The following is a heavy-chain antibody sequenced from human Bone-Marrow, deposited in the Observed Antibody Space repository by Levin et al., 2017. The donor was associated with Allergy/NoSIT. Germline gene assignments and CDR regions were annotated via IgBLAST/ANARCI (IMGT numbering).Heavy chain of an antibody. CDR1: GFTFTDYW. J-gene: IGHJ4*02. D-gene: IGHD3/OR15-3a*01. V-gene: IGHV3-7*01. CDR3: ARDGGMIFGGGQDY. Sequence: SSETLSLTCAASGFTFTDYWMSWVRQAPGKGLEWVANLNRDGSEKYYVHSVTGRFTISRDNAKNSLFLQVNSLRGEDTAVYYCARDGGMIFGGGQDYWGQGTLVTVSS. CDR2: LNRDGSEK.